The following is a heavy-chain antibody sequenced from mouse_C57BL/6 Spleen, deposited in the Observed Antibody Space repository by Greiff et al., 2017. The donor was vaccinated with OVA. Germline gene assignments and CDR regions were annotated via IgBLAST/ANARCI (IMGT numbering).Heavy chain of an antibody. CDR1: GYTFTSYW. J-gene: IGHJ4*01. D-gene: IGHD2-2*01. CDR3: SRKESYGNDREDYAMDY. CDR2: INPSSGYP. Sequence: QVQLKQSGAELAKPGASVKLSCKASGYTFTSYWMHWVKQRPGQGLEWIGYINPSSGYPKYHQKFKDKATLTADKSSSTAYMQLSSLTYEDSAVYYGSRKESYGNDREDYAMDYWGKGTSVTVSS. V-gene: IGHV1-7*01.